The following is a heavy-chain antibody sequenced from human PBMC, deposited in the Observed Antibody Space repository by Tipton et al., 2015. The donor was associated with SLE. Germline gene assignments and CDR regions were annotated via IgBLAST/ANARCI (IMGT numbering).Heavy chain of an antibody. CDR3: ASRIRFLGGMGY. CDR1: GGSFSGYY. D-gene: IGHD3-3*01. CDR2: INHSGST. V-gene: IGHV4-34*01. J-gene: IGHJ4*02. Sequence: TLSLTCAVYGGSFSGYYWSWIRQPPGKGLEWIGEINHSGSTNYNPSLKSRVTISVDTSKNQFSLKLSSVTAADTAVYYCASRIRFLGGMGYWGQGTLVTVSS.